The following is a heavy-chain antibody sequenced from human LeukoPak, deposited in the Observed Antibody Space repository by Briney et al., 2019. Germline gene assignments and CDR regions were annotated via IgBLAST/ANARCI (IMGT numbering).Heavy chain of an antibody. J-gene: IGHJ4*02. CDR2: IYSGGST. V-gene: IGHV3-66*01. CDR3: ARDHRYGGLFDY. Sequence: PGGSLRLSCAASGFTVSSNYMSWVRQAPGKGLEWVSVIYSGGSTYYADSVKGRFTISRDNAKNSLYLQMNSLRAEDTAVYYCARDHRYGGLFDYWGQGTLVTVSS. D-gene: IGHD1-1*01. CDR1: GFTVSSNY.